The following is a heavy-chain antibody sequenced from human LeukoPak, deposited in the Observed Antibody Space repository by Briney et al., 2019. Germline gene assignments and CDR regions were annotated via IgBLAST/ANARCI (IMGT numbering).Heavy chain of an antibody. CDR1: GGSVSSSSSY. CDR2: IYYSGST. V-gene: IGHV4-39*07. J-gene: IGHJ4*02. CDR3: ARDYDILTGYPLGY. Sequence: SETLSLTCTVSGGSVSSSSSYWGWIRQPPGKGLEWIGSIYYSGSTYYNPSLKSRVTMSVDTSTNQFSLKLSSVTAADTAVYYCARDYDILTGYPLGYWGQGTLVTVSS. D-gene: IGHD3-9*01.